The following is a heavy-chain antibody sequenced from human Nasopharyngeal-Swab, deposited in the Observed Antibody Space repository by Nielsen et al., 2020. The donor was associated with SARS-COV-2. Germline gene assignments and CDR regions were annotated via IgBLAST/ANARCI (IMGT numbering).Heavy chain of an antibody. Sequence: SETLSLPCAVYGGSFSGYYWSWIRQPPGKGLEWIGEINHSGSTNYNPSLKSRVTISVDTSKNQFSLKLSSVTAADTAVYYCARSEFLEWLGFDYWGQGTLVTVSS. CDR3: ARSEFLEWLGFDY. D-gene: IGHD3-3*01. CDR2: INHSGST. CDR1: GGSFSGYY. J-gene: IGHJ4*02. V-gene: IGHV4-34*01.